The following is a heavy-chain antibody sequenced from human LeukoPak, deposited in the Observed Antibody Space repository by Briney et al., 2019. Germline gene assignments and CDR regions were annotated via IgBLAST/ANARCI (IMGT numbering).Heavy chain of an antibody. CDR2: VYRSGTT. CDR1: GYSISSGYH. J-gene: IGHJ4*02. CDR3: ARENWVFDY. D-gene: IGHD7-27*01. Sequence: KPSETLSLTCVVSGYSISSGYHWGWIRQPPGKGLEWIGSVYRSGTTYYDPSFKSRVTISVDTSKHQISLKVRSVTAADTAMYYCARENWVFDYWGQGILVTVSS. V-gene: IGHV4-38-2*02.